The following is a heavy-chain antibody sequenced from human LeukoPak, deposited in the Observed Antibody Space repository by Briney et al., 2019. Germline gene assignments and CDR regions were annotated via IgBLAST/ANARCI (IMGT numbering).Heavy chain of an antibody. Sequence: GGSLGLSCVASGFTFSSYNMNWVRQAPGKGLEWVSYISRTSGTIYYADSVRGRFTISRDNSKSTLSLQMNSLRAEDTAIYYCATYRQVLLPFESWGQGTLVTVSS. CDR1: GFTFSSYN. D-gene: IGHD2-8*02. CDR2: ISRTSGTI. J-gene: IGHJ4*02. V-gene: IGHV3-48*01. CDR3: ATYRQVLLPFES.